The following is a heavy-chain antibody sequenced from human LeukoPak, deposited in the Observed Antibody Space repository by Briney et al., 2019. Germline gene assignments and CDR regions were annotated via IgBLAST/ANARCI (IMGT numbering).Heavy chain of an antibody. CDR3: ARGISSSWYWFDP. V-gene: IGHV1-3*01. J-gene: IGHJ5*02. CDR2: INAGNGNT. D-gene: IGHD6-13*01. Sequence: ASVKVSCKASGYTFTSYAMHWVRQAPGQRLEWMGWINAGNGNTKYSQKFQGRVTITRDTSASTAYMELSSLRSEDTAVYYCARGISSSWYWFDPWGQGTLVTVSS. CDR1: GYTFTSYA.